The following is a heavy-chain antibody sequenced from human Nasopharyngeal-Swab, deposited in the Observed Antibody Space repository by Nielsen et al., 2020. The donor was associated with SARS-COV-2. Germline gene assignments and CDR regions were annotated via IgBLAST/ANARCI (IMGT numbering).Heavy chain of an antibody. Sequence: GKGLEWVGRIRSKANSYATAYAASVKGRFTISRDDSKNTAYLQMNSLKSEDTAVYYCTRLTRDSGYDFYYYGMDVWGQGTTVTVSS. CDR2: IRSKANSYAT. D-gene: IGHD5-12*01. CDR3: TRLTRDSGYDFYYYGMDV. J-gene: IGHJ6*02. V-gene: IGHV3-73*01.